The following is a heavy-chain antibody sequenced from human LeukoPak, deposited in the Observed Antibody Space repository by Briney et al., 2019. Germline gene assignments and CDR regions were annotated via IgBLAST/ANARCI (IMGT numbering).Heavy chain of an antibody. CDR1: GFTFSSYS. CDR3: ARDLMVPTTVTPGYMDV. J-gene: IGHJ6*03. D-gene: IGHD4-17*01. CDR2: ISSSSSYI. Sequence: GGSLRLSCADSGFTFSSYSMNWVRQAPGKGLEWVSSISSSSSYIYYADSVKGRFTISRDNAKNSLYLQMNSLRAEDTAVYYCARDLMVPTTVTPGYMDVWGKGTTVTVSS. V-gene: IGHV3-21*01.